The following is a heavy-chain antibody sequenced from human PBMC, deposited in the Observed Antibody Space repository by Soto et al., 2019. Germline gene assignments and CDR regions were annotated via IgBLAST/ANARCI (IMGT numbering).Heavy chain of an antibody. CDR3: GRGGSDSPMAPGY. CDR2: INPDGSAT. CDR1: GFTFSSYW. Sequence: GGSLRLSCAASGFTFSSYWRHWVRQAPGKGLLWVSRINPDGSATNYADSVKGRFTISRDNAKNTLYLQMNSLRAEDTAVFYCGRGGSDSPMAPGYWGQGTLVTVYS. V-gene: IGHV3-74*01. D-gene: IGHD5-18*01. J-gene: IGHJ4*02.